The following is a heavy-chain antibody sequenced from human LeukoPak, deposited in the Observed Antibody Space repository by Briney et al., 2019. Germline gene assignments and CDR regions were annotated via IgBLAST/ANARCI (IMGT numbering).Heavy chain of an antibody. CDR1: GGSISSSSYY. CDR3: ARLIGLRYFDWSYRFDY. D-gene: IGHD3-9*01. Sequence: PSETLSLTCTVSGGSISSSSYYWGWIRQPPGKGLEWIGSIYYSGSTYYNPSLKSRVTISVDTSKNQFSLKLSSVTAADTAVYYCARLIGLRYFDWSYRFDYWGQGTLVTVSS. CDR2: IYYSGST. J-gene: IGHJ4*02. V-gene: IGHV4-39*01.